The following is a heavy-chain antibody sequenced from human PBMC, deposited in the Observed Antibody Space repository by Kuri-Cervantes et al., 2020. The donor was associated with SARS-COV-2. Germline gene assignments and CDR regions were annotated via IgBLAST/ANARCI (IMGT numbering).Heavy chain of an antibody. D-gene: IGHD3-9*01. CDR3: AKRYYDILTEDV. J-gene: IGHJ6*02. V-gene: IGHV3-23*01. Sequence: GESLKISCAASGFTFSGYAMSWVRQAPGKGLEWVSAISGSGGSTYYADSVKGRFTISRDNSKNTLYLQMNSLRAEDTAVYYCAKRYYDILTEDVWGQGTTVTVSS. CDR1: GFTFSGYA. CDR2: ISGSGGST.